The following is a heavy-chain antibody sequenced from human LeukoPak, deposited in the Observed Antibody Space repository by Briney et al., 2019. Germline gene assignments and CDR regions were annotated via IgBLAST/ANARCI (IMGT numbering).Heavy chain of an antibody. V-gene: IGHV1-69*05. J-gene: IGHJ4*02. Sequence: SVTVSCKASGGTFSSYAISWVRQAPGQGLEWMGGIIPIFGTANYAQKFQGRVTITTDESTNTAYMELSSLRSEDTAVYYCARVGGDGYNYFDYWGQGTLVTVSS. D-gene: IGHD5-24*01. CDR3: ARVGGDGYNYFDY. CDR1: GGTFSSYA. CDR2: IIPIFGTA.